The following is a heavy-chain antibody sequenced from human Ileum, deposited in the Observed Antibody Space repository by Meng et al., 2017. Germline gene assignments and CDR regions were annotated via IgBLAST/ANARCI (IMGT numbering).Heavy chain of an antibody. J-gene: IGHJ4*02. CDR3: VSERRRSYFFDY. Sequence: QVQLQESGPGLGKPSQTRARKCTGSGGSITSGDYYWSWIRQPPGKGLEWIGYIFYTGATYSNPSLKSRVTVSLDTSKSQFSLKLSSVTAADTAIYYCVSERRRSYFFDYWGQGTLVTVSS. CDR1: GGSITSGDYY. CDR2: IFYTGAT. V-gene: IGHV4-30-4*01.